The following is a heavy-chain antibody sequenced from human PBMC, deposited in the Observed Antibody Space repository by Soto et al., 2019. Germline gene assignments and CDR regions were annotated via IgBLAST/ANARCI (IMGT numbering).Heavy chain of an antibody. CDR2: IYYSGST. V-gene: IGHV4-31*03. D-gene: IGHD3-3*01. CDR3: AREKRNYDFWSGYYLDY. J-gene: IGHJ4*02. Sequence: SETLSLTCPFSGVSISSGGYYWSWIRQHPGKGLEWIGYIYYSGSTYYNPSLKSRVTISVDTSKNQFSLKLSSVTAADTAVYYCAREKRNYDFWSGYYLDYWGQGTLVTVSS. CDR1: GVSISSGGYY.